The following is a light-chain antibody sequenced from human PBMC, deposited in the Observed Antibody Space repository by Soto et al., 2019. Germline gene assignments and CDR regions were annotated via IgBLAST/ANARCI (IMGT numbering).Light chain of an antibody. CDR1: QSVSSH. CDR3: QQYNKWPPLT. Sequence: EIVMTQSPATLSLSPGEGATLSCRASQSVSSHLAWYQQKPGQAPRLLIYAASKRATGVPDRFIGGGSETEFTLIISSLQSEDSAIYFCQQYNKWPPLTFGGGTRVELK. CDR2: AAS. V-gene: IGKV3-15*01. J-gene: IGKJ4*01.